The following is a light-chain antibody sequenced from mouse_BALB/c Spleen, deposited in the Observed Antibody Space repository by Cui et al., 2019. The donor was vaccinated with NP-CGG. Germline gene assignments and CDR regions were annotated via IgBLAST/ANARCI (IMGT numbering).Light chain of an antibody. J-gene: IGLJ1*01. CDR2: GTN. V-gene: IGLV1*01. CDR3: ALWYSNHWV. Sequence: QAVVTQESALITSPGETVTLTCRSSTGAVTTTNYANWVQEKPDHLFTGLIGGTNNRVPGVPARFSGSLIGDKAALIITGAQTEDEAIYFCALWYSNHWVFGGGTKLTVL. CDR1: TGAVTTTNY.